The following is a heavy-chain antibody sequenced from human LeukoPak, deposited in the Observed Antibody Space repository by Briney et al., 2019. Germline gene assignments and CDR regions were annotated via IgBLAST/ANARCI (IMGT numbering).Heavy chain of an antibody. V-gene: IGHV4-59*01. J-gene: IGHJ3*02. Sequence: PSETLSLTCTVSGGSISGYYWSWIRQSPGRGPECIGYISYSGSTNYNPSLNGRATISLDTSRSQFSLRLSSVTAADTAVYKCARSDQHGSGGDLTTPFDAFDIWGHGTMVTVSS. CDR3: ARSDQHGSGGDLTTPFDAFDI. D-gene: IGHD3-10*01. CDR2: ISYSGST. CDR1: GGSISGYY.